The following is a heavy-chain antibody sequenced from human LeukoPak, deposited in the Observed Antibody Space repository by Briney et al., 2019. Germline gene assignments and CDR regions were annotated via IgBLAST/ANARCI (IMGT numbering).Heavy chain of an antibody. D-gene: IGHD3-10*01. CDR3: AKALYYYGSGSPNWFDP. Sequence: GGSLRLSCAASGFTVSSNYMSWVRQAPGKGLEWVSVISGSGGSTYYADSVKGRFTISRDNSKNTLYLQMNSLRAEDTAVYYCAKALYYYGSGSPNWFDPWGQGTLVTVSS. V-gene: IGHV3-23*01. CDR1: GFTVSSNY. J-gene: IGHJ5*02. CDR2: ISGSGGST.